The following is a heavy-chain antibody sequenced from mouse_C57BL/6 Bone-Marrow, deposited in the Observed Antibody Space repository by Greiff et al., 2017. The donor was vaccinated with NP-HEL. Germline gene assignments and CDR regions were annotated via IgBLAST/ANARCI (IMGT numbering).Heavy chain of an antibody. J-gene: IGHJ2*01. D-gene: IGHD4-1*01. CDR2: IYPGSGNT. V-gene: IGHV1-76*01. CDR3: ARVEDKTGSPFDY. CDR1: GYTFTDYY. Sequence: QVQLKESGAELVRPGASVKLSCKASGYTFTDYYINWVKQRPGQGLEWIARIYPGSGNTYYNEKFKGKATLTAEKSSSTAYMQLSSLTSEDSAVYFCARVEDKTGSPFDYWGQGTTLTVSS.